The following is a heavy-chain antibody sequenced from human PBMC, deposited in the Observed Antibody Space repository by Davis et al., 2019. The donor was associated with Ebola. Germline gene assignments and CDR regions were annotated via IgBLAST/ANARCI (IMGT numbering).Heavy chain of an antibody. Sequence: PGGSLRLSCAASGFAFSSYGMPWVRQAPGKGLEWVAVIWYDGSNKYYADSVKGRFTISRHNSKNTLYLQMNSLRAEDTAVYYCARASLWFGELPGSYFDYWGQGTLVTVSS. J-gene: IGHJ4*02. CDR2: IWYDGSNK. D-gene: IGHD3-10*01. CDR1: GFAFSSYG. CDR3: ARASLWFGELPGSYFDY. V-gene: IGHV3-33*01.